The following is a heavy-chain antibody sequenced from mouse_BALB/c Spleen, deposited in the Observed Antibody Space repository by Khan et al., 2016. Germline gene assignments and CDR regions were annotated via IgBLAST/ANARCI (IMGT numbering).Heavy chain of an antibody. CDR1: GHSITSHYS. CDR3: AGSSSGYWYYFDY. D-gene: IGHD3-1*01. V-gene: IGHV3-1*02. Sequence: EVQLQESGPDLVKPSQSVSLTCTVTGHSITSHYSWHWIRHFPGNKVEWMGYIHYSGSTDYNPSLKSRTSITRDTSKNQFFLQLNSVTSEDTATYFCAGSSSGYWYYFDYWGHGTTLTVSS. CDR2: IHYSGST. J-gene: IGHJ2*01.